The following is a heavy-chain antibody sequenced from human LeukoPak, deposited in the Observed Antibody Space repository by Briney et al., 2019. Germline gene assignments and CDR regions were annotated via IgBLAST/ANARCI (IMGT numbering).Heavy chain of an antibody. CDR1: GFTFSSYS. D-gene: IGHD4-23*01. Sequence: PGGSLRLSCAASGFTFSSYSMNWVRQAPGKGLEWVSYISSSSSTIYYADSVKGRFTISRDNAKNSLYLQMNSLRAEDTAVYYCARDWGGNSATSTDYWGQGTLVTVSS. CDR3: ARDWGGNSATSTDY. CDR2: ISSSSSTI. J-gene: IGHJ4*02. V-gene: IGHV3-48*04.